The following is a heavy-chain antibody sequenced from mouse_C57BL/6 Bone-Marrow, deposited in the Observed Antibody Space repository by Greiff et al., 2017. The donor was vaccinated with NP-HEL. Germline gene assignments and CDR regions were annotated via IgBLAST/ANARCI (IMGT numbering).Heavy chain of an antibody. J-gene: IGHJ3*01. CDR3: TTSPTWFAY. V-gene: IGHV14-4*01. CDR1: GFNIKDDY. Sequence: EVQLQQSGAELVRPGASVKLSCTASGFNIKDDYMHWVKQRPEQGLEWIGWIDPENGDTEYAPKFQGKATITADTSSNTAYLQLSSLTSEDTAVYYCTTSPTWFAYWGQGTLVTVSA. CDR2: IDPENGDT.